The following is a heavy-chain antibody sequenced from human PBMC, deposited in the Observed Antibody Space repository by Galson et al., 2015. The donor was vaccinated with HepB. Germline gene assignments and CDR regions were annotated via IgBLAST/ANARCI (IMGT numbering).Heavy chain of an antibody. Sequence: SLRLSCAASGFTFSSYAMSWVRQAPGKGLEWVSAISGSGGSTYYADSVKGRFTISRDNSKNTLYLQMNSLRAEDTAVYYCAKAGVDYGGNSEYWGQGTLVTVSS. V-gene: IGHV3-23*01. D-gene: IGHD4-23*01. CDR3: AKAGVDYGGNSEY. J-gene: IGHJ4*02. CDR2: ISGSGGST. CDR1: GFTFSSYA.